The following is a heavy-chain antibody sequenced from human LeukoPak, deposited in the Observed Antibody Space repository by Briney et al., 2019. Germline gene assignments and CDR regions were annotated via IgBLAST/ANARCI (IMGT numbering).Heavy chain of an antibody. V-gene: IGHV4-31*03. Sequence: SETLSLTCTVSGGSISSGGYYWSWIRQHLGKGLEWIGYIYYSGSTYYNPSLKSRVTISVDTSKNQFSLKLSSVTAADTAVYYCARLYRATDAFDIWGQGTMVTVSS. CDR2: IYYSGST. CDR3: ARLYRATDAFDI. J-gene: IGHJ3*02. D-gene: IGHD1-26*01. CDR1: GGSISSGGYY.